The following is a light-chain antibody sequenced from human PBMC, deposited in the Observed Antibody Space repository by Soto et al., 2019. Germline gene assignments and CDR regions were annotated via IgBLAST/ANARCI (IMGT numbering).Light chain of an antibody. CDR2: SAS. Sequence: EIVMTQPPATLALSPGQRHTLSCRASQSVSSKLAWYQQRPGQAPRLLIYSASTRATGIPARFSGSGSGTEFTLTISSLQSEDFAVYYCHQYNHWLTWTFGQGTKVDIK. V-gene: IGKV3-15*01. CDR3: HQYNHWLTWT. CDR1: QSVSSK. J-gene: IGKJ1*01.